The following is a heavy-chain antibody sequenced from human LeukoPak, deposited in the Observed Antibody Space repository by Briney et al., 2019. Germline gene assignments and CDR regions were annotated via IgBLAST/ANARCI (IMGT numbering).Heavy chain of an antibody. D-gene: IGHD3-22*01. Sequence: GGSLRLSCAASGFTFSSYSMNWVRQAPGKGLEWVPSISSSSSYIYYADSVKGRFTISRDNAKNSLYLQMNSLRAEDTAVYYCAKALDSSGYYPLAFDYWGQGTLVTVSS. V-gene: IGHV3-21*01. J-gene: IGHJ4*02. CDR1: GFTFSSYS. CDR3: AKALDSSGYYPLAFDY. CDR2: ISSSSSYI.